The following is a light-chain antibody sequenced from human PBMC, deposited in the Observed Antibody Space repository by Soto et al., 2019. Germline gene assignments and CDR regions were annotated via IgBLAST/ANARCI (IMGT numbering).Light chain of an antibody. CDR3: LQRSNWLT. V-gene: IGKV3-11*01. J-gene: IGKJ4*01. Sequence: EIVLTQSPATLSLSPGERATLSFRASQSINRHLAWYQQKPGQAPRLLIYGASNRATGIPARFSGSGSGTDFTLTISSLEPEDSAVYYCLQRSNWLTFGGGTKVDIK. CDR2: GAS. CDR1: QSINRH.